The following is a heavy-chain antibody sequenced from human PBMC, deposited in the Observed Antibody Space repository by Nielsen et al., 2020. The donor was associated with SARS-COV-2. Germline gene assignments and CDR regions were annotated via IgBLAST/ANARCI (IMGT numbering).Heavy chain of an antibody. CDR3: ARACGGSGYYPGWFDP. V-gene: IGHV3-33*05. D-gene: IGHD3-22*01. Sequence: GGSLRLSCAASGFTFSSYGMHWVRQAPGKGLEWVAVISYDGSNKYYADSVKGRFTISRDNAKNSLYLQMNSLRAEDTAVYYCARACGGSGYYPGWFDPWGQGTLVTVSS. J-gene: IGHJ5*02. CDR1: GFTFSSYG. CDR2: ISYDGSNK.